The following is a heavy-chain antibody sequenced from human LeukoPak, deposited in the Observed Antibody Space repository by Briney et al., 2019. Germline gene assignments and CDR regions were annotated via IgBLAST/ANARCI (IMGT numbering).Heavy chain of an antibody. V-gene: IGHV3-53*04. J-gene: IGHJ6*02. Sequence: PGRSLRLSCAASGFTVSSNYMTWLRQAPGKGLEWVSVIYSGDSGAGTYYADSVRGRFTISRHNSKNTLYLQMNSLRAEDMAVYFCARVRRISAAVGGGTDVWGQGTTVTVSS. CDR1: GFTVSSNY. D-gene: IGHD6-13*01. CDR2: IYSGDSGAGT. CDR3: ARVRRISAAVGGGTDV.